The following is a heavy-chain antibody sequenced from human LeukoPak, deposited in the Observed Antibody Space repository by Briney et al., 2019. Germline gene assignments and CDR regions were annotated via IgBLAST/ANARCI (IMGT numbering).Heavy chain of an antibody. CDR3: ARQRETYGDYLN. Sequence: SETLSLTCTVSGGSISSGDYYWRWIRQPPGTGLEWIGYIYYSGSTYYNPSLKSRVTISVDTSKNQFSLKLSSVTAADTAVYYCARQRETYGDYLNWGQGTLVTVSS. V-gene: IGHV4-30-4*01. J-gene: IGHJ4*02. CDR2: IYYSGST. CDR1: GGSISSGDYY. D-gene: IGHD4-17*01.